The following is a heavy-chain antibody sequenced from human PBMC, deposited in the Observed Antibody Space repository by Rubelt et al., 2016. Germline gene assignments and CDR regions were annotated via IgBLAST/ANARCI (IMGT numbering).Heavy chain of an antibody. V-gene: IGHV4-34*01. Sequence: QVQLQQWGAGLLKPSETLSLTCAVYGGSFSGYYWSWIRQPPGKGLEWIGEINHSGSTNYNPSLKCRVTLSVDTAKNQSSLKLGSVTAADTAVYYCARRRSYTNAFDIWGQGTMVTVSS. CDR1: GGSFSGYY. CDR3: ARRRSYTNAFDI. CDR2: INHSGST. J-gene: IGHJ3*02. D-gene: IGHD3-10*01.